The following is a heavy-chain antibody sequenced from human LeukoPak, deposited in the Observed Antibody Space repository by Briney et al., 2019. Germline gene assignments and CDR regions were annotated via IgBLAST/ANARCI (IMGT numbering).Heavy chain of an antibody. CDR3: ARDGGFGEILYYYYYYGMDV. CDR2: IKQDGSEK. J-gene: IGHJ6*02. D-gene: IGHD3-10*01. V-gene: IGHV3-7*01. Sequence: GGSPRLSCAASGFTFSSYWMSWVRQAPGKGLEWVANIKQDGSEKYYVDSVKGRFTISRDNAKNSLYLQMNSLRAEDTAVYYCARDGGFGEILYYYYYYGMDVWGQGTTVTVSS. CDR1: GFTFSSYW.